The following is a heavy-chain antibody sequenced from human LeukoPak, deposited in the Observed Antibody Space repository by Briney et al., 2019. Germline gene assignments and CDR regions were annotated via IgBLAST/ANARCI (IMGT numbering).Heavy chain of an antibody. CDR3: AKDQWKNYYYDMDV. Sequence: GGSLRLSCAASGFTFSSYAMSWVRQAPGKGLEWVSAISGSGGSTYYADSVKGRFTISRDNSKNTLYLQMNSLRAEDTAVYYCAKDQWKNYYYDMDVWGQGTTVTVSS. CDR2: ISGSGGST. J-gene: IGHJ6*02. CDR1: GFTFSSYA. D-gene: IGHD6-19*01. V-gene: IGHV3-23*01.